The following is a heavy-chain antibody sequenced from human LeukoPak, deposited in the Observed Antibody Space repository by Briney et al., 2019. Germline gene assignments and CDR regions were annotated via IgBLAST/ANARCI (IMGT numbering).Heavy chain of an antibody. CDR1: GYTFTSYG. J-gene: IGHJ4*02. V-gene: IGHV1-18*01. Sequence: ASVKVSCKASGYTFTSYGISWVRQAPGQGLEWMGWISAYNGNTNYAQKLQGRVTMTTDTSTSTAYMELRSLRSDDTAVYYCARDFSGSWKEAADLVFDYWGQGTLVTVSS. CDR2: ISAYNGNT. CDR3: ARDFSGSWKEAADLVFDY. D-gene: IGHD6-13*01.